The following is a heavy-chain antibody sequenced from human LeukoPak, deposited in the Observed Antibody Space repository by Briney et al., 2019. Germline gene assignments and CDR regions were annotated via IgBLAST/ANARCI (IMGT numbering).Heavy chain of an antibody. CDR1: GFTFSSYS. CDR3: AREPLYYDYVWGSYRPVGNDY. CDR2: ISSSSSYI. V-gene: IGHV3-21*01. J-gene: IGHJ4*02. Sequence: GGSLRLSCAASGFTFSSYSMNWVRQAPGKRLEWVSSISSSSSYIYYADSVKGRLTISRDNAKNSLYLQMNSLRAEDTAVYYCAREPLYYDYVWGSYRPVGNDYWGQGTLVTVSS. D-gene: IGHD3-16*02.